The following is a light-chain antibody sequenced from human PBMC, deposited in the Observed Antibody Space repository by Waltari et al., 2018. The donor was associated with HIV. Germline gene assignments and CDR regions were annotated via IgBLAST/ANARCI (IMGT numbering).Light chain of an antibody. CDR2: EDN. CDR1: NSDTANYKF. Sequence: QSALPQPASVSGSRGQSMTIHCTGTNSDTANYKFVLWYLLYPGKAPKLIIYEDNKRPSGISNRFSASKSADTASLTISGLQAEDEADYYCCAYAGGLEFGGGTKLTVL. J-gene: IGLJ2*01. CDR3: CAYAGGLE. V-gene: IGLV2-23*01.